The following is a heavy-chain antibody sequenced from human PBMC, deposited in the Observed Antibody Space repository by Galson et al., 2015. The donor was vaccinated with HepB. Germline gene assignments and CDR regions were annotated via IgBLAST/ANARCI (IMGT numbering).Heavy chain of an antibody. V-gene: IGHV1-46*01. CDR2: INPSSGST. D-gene: IGHD6-13*01. CDR3: ARAAAGTTYYYGMDV. J-gene: IGHJ6*02. CDR1: GYTFTSYY. Sequence: SCKASGYTFTSYYMHWVRQAPGQGLEWMGIINPSSGSTSYAQKFQGRVTMTRDTSTSTVYMELSSLRSEDTAVYYCARAAAGTTYYYGMDVWGQGTTVTVSS.